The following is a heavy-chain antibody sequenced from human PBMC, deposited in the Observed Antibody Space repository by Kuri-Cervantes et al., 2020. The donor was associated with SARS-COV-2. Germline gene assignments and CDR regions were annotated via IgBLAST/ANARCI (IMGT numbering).Heavy chain of an antibody. CDR1: GFTFSSYW. V-gene: IGHV3-7*01. J-gene: IGHJ4*02. D-gene: IGHD2-15*01. CDR2: IKHDGSET. Sequence: GGSLRLSCAASGFTFSSYWMSWVRQAPGKGLEWVANIKHDGSETHYADSVKGRFTTSRDNAKNLLYLQMNSLRADDTAVYYCASERAGPRGGFDSWGPGTLVTVSS. CDR3: ASERAGPRGGFDS.